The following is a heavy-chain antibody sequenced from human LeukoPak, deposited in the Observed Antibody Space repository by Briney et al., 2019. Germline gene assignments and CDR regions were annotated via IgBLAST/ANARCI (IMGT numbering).Heavy chain of an antibody. Sequence: GGSLRLSCAASGFTFSSYSMNWVRQAPGKGLEWVSSISSSSSYIYYADSVKGRFTISRDNAKNSLYLQMNSLRAEDTAVYYCARVYYDYVWGSYGGLDYWGQGTLVTVSS. CDR3: ARVYYDYVWGSYGGLDY. V-gene: IGHV3-21*01. CDR1: GFTFSSYS. CDR2: ISSSSSYI. D-gene: IGHD3-16*01. J-gene: IGHJ4*02.